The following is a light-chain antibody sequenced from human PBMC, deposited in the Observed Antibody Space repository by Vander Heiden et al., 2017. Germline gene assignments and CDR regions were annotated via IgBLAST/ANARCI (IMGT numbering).Light chain of an antibody. V-gene: IGKV3-15*01. CDR1: QSVSSN. J-gene: IGKJ4*01. CDR3: QQYNNWPSGT. CDR2: GAS. Sequence: EIVLTQSPATLSVSPGERATLSCRASQSVSSNLAWYQQKPGQAPRPLIYGASTRATGIPARFSGSGSGTEFTLTISSLQSEDFAVYYGQQYNNWPSGTFGGETKVEIK.